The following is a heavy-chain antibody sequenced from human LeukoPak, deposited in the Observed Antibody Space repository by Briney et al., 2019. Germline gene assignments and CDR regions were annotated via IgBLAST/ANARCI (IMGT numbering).Heavy chain of an antibody. Sequence: APVKVSRKASGYTFTSYYMHWVRQAPGQGLEWMGIINPSGGSTKYAQNFQGRVTMTRDTSTTTVYVELSSLRSEDTAVYYCTRSPITGTGFLDYWGQGTLVTVSS. D-gene: IGHD1/OR15-1a*01. V-gene: IGHV1-46*01. CDR3: TRSPITGTGFLDY. J-gene: IGHJ4*02. CDR1: GYTFTSYY. CDR2: INPSGGST.